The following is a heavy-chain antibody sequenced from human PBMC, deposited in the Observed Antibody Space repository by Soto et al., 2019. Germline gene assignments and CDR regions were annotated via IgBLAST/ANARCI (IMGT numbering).Heavy chain of an antibody. CDR3: AKDMSQLDYYYYGMDV. J-gene: IGHJ6*02. V-gene: IGHV3-23*01. D-gene: IGHD6-13*01. CDR2: ISGSGGST. CDR1: GFTFSSYA. Sequence: GGSLRLSCAASGFTFSSYAISWVRQAPGKGLQWVSAISGSGGSTYYADSVKGRFTISRDNSKNTLYLQMNSLRAEDTAVYYCAKDMSQLDYYYYGMDVWGQGTTVTVSS.